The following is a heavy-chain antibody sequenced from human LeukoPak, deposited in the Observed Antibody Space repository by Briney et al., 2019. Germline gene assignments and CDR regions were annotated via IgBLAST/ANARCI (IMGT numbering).Heavy chain of an antibody. D-gene: IGHD5-12*01. V-gene: IGHV3-21*01. CDR1: GFTFNIYD. CDR3: AREGGYDFTYNMDV. J-gene: IGHJ6*02. Sequence: GGSLRLSCAASGFTFNIYDMTWVRQAPRKGLEWVSSITSDGLSIYYADSLKGRFTISRDNAKNSLYLQMDSLRAEDTAVYFCAREGGYDFTYNMDVWGQGTTVTVSS. CDR2: ITSDGLSI.